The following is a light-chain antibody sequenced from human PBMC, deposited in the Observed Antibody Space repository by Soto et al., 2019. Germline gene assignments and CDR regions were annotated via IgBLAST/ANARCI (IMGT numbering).Light chain of an antibody. V-gene: IGKV1-39*01. J-gene: IGKJ2*03. CDR1: QSISSR. CDR3: QQSYDLPFS. Sequence: DIQMTQSPSSLSASIGDRVTITCRASQSISSRLNWYQQKPGKALELLIYTASSLQSGVPSRFSGGGSGTHFTLTISSLQAEDFATYLCQQSYDLPFSFGQGTKVEIK. CDR2: TAS.